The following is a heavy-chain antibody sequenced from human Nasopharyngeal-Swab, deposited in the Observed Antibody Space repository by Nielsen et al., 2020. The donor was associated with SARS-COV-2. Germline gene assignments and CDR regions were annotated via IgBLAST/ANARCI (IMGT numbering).Heavy chain of an antibody. D-gene: IGHD3-16*01. J-gene: IGHJ4*02. CDR2: INHTGST. Sequence: GSLRLSCAVYGGSFTGYSWTWIRQPPGKGLEWIGEINHTGSTKYNPSLKSRVTVSADTSKNQISLGLTSVTAADTAFYYCARGVTDITMTLIVMTGASYFFDSWGQGSQVTVSS. CDR1: GGSFTGYS. V-gene: IGHV4-34*01. CDR3: ARGVTDITMTLIVMTGASYFFDS.